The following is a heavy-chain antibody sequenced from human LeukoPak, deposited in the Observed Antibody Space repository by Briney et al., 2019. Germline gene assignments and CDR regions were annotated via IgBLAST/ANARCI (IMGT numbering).Heavy chain of an antibody. CDR1: GYTFTSYG. Sequence: ASVKVSCKASGYTFTSYGISWVRQAPAQGLEGMGWISAYNGNTNYAQKLQGRVTTTTDTSTSTAYMELRSLRSDDTAVYYCATGSMVVTTFDSSGQGTLVTVSS. V-gene: IGHV1-18*01. J-gene: IGHJ4*02. D-gene: IGHD4-23*01. CDR2: ISAYNGNT. CDR3: ATGSMVVTTFDS.